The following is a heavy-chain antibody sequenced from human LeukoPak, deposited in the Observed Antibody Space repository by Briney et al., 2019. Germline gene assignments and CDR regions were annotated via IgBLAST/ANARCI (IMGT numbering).Heavy chain of an antibody. Sequence: KASETLSLTCAVYGGSFSGYYWSWIRQPPGKGLEWIGEINHSGSTNYNPSLKSRVTISVDTSKNQFSLKLSSVTAADTAIYYCARRLRAESDASPDNWIGPWAQGALVTVSS. J-gene: IGHJ5*02. V-gene: IGHV4-34*01. D-gene: IGHD3-16*01. CDR2: INHSGST. CDR1: GGSFSGYY. CDR3: ARRLRAESDASPDNWIGP.